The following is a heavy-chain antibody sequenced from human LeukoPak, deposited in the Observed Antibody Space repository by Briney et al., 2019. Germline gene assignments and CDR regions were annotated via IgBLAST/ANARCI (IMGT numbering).Heavy chain of an antibody. V-gene: IGHV3-20*04. Sequence: GGSLRLSCATSGFTFDDYGMSWVRQAPGKGLEWVSGINWNGGSTGYADSVKGRFTISRDNAKNSLYLQMNSLRAEDTALYYCARAFGGDDILTGYYNWGQGTLVTVSS. J-gene: IGHJ4*02. CDR1: GFTFDDYG. CDR3: ARAFGGDDILTGYYN. CDR2: INWNGGST. D-gene: IGHD3-9*01.